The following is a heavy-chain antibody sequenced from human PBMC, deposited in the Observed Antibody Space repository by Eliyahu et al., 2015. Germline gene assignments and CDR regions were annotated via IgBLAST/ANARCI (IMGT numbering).Heavy chain of an antibody. D-gene: IGHD6-6*01. V-gene: IGHV3-30*18. CDR1: GXSXSPYG. CDR2: ISYDGSNI. Sequence: QVQLVXSGGGVVQPGRSLTLSCXASGXSXSPYGMHWVRQAPGKGLEXVAVISYDGSNIYYGDSVKGRFTISRDNSKNTLHLQMNSLRTEDTAVYYCAKVGGGPTARRDVFDIWGQGTMVTVSS. J-gene: IGHJ3*02. CDR3: AKVGGGPTARRDVFDI.